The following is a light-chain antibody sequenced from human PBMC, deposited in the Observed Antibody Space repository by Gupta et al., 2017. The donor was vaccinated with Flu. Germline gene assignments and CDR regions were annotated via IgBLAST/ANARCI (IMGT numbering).Light chain of an antibody. CDR1: SSNIGAGYD. V-gene: IGLV1-40*01. CDR2: VNS. CDR3: QSYDSSLSGYWI. Sequence: QSVLPPPPSVSGAPGQRVTISCPGRSSNIGAGYDVHWYQQLPGAAPKLLIYVNSNRPSGVPDRFFGSKSGTSASLAITGLQAEDEGEYYCQSYDSSLSGYWIFGGGTKLTVL. J-gene: IGLJ3*02.